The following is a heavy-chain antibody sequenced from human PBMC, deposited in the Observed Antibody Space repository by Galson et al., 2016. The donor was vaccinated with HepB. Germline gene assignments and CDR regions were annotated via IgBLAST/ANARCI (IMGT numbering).Heavy chain of an antibody. D-gene: IGHD3-10*01. Sequence: SVKVSCKASGFTFTNYAIHWVCQAPGQRLEWMGWINAGNGNTKYSEKFQGRVTITRDTSASTAYMDLNRLRSEDTAVYYCARESQRSDPLVWFGDSFSAFDYWGQGALVTVSS. CDR1: GFTFTNYA. J-gene: IGHJ4*02. V-gene: IGHV1-3*01. CDR3: ARESQRSDPLVWFGDSFSAFDY. CDR2: INAGNGNT.